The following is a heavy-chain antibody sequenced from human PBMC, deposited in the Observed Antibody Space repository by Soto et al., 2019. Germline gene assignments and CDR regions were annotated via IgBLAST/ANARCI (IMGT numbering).Heavy chain of an antibody. CDR1: GASISDNW. CDR2: IYHSGTT. Sequence: QVQLQESGPGLVKPSGTLSLTCAVSGASISDNWWSWVRQPPGKGLEWIGEIYHSGTTTYNPSLRSRLLTSVDKCASQISLRLNSVTAADTAIYFCARHVAVPRTRGFDYWGQGTTVTVSS. CDR3: ARHVAVPRTRGFDY. D-gene: IGHD2-15*01. V-gene: IGHV4-4*02. J-gene: IGHJ4*02.